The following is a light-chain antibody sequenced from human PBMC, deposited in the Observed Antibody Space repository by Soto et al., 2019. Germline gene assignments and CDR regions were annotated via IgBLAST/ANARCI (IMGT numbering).Light chain of an antibody. Sequence: QSGLTQPASVSGSPGQTITISCTGTSSDVGAYNYVSWYQQHPGKAPKLMIYEVSNRPSGVSDRFSGSKSGNTASLTISGLQAADEADYYCSSKRTTASLVFGTGTKVTVL. CDR1: SSDVGAYNY. V-gene: IGLV2-14*01. J-gene: IGLJ1*01. CDR2: EVS. CDR3: SSKRTTASLV.